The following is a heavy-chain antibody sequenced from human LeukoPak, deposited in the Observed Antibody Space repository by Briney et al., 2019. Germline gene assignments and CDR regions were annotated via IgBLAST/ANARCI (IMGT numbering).Heavy chain of an antibody. J-gene: IGHJ4*02. V-gene: IGHV3-74*01. CDR3: ARYSSSSGGASHYFDY. D-gene: IGHD6-6*01. Sequence: GGSLRLSCAVSGFSLRSYWMHWVRQAPGKGLVWVSRISGDGSMTNYADSVKDRFTISRDNAKNTVYLQMNSLRAEDTAVYYCARYSSSSGGASHYFDYWGQGTLVTVSS. CDR2: ISGDGSMT. CDR1: GFSLRSYW.